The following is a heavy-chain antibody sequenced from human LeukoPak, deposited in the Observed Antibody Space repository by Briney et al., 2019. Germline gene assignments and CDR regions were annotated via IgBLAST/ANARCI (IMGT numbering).Heavy chain of an antibody. J-gene: IGHJ4*02. CDR1: GYTFTGYY. Sequence: GASVKVPCKASGYTFTGYYMHWVRQAPGQGLEWMGWINPNSGGTNYAQKFQGRVTMTRDTSISTAYMELGRLRSDDTAVYYCARGAPDYYDSSGYYPNFDYWGQGTLVTVSS. V-gene: IGHV1-2*02. CDR2: INPNSGGT. D-gene: IGHD3-22*01. CDR3: ARGAPDYYDSSGYYPNFDY.